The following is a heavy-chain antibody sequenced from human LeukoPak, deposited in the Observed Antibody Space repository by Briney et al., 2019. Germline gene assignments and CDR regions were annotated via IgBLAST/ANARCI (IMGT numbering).Heavy chain of an antibody. J-gene: IGHJ3*02. V-gene: IGHV1-2*02. D-gene: IGHD3-3*01. CDR3: ARPQDDFWSGYPSDAFDI. CDR2: INPNSGGT. CDR1: GYTFTGYY. Sequence: ASVKVSCKASGYTFTGYYMHWVRQAPGQGLEWMGWINPNSGGTNYAQKFQGRVTMTRDTSISTAYMELSRLRSDDTAVYYCARPQDDFWSGYPSDAFDIWGQGTMVTVSS.